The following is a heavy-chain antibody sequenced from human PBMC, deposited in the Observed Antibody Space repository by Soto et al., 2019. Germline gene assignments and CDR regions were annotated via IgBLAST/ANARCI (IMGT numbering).Heavy chain of an antibody. J-gene: IGHJ6*02. V-gene: IGHV4-34*01. CDR1: GGSFSGYY. CDR3: ARVNHYYYYGMDV. CDR2: INHSGST. Sequence: SETLSLTCAVYGGSFSGYYWSWIRQPPGKGLEWIGEINHSGSTNYNPSLKSRVTISVGTSKNQFSLKLSSVTAADTAVYYCARVNHYYYYGMDVWGQGTTVTVSS.